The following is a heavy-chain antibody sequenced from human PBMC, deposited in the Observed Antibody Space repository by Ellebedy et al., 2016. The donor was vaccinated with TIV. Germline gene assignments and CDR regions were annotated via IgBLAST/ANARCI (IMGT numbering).Heavy chain of an antibody. D-gene: IGHD1-26*01. CDR1: GYSLTELS. CDR2: FDPEDAET. V-gene: IGHV1-24*01. Sequence: AASVKVSCKVSGYSLTELSIHWVRQAPGKGLEWMGGFDPEDAETIYAQKFQGRVAMTEETFIDTAYMELSRLRSEETAVYYCATGISIVGDVGYWGQGTLVTVSS. J-gene: IGHJ4*02. CDR3: ATGISIVGDVGY.